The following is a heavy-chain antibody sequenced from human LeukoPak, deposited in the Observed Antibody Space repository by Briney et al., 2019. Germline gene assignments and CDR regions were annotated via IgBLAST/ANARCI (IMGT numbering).Heavy chain of an antibody. CDR2: ITLSSSTI. D-gene: IGHD6-13*01. CDR1: GFNFNNYN. CDR3: AREPTYSSSWYTNCDY. Sequence: GGSLRLSCAVSGFNFNNYNMNWVRQAPGKGLEWVSYITLSSSTIYYAGSVKGRFTVSRDNAKNSLYLQMNSLRAEDTAVYYCAREPTYSSSWYTNCDYWGQGTLVTVSS. J-gene: IGHJ4*02. V-gene: IGHV3-48*01.